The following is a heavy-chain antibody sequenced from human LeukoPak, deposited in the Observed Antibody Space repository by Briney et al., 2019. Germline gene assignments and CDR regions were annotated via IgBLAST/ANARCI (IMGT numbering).Heavy chain of an antibody. D-gene: IGHD6-19*01. CDR3: ATAVSVAGDS. CDR1: GFSFSTNW. J-gene: IGHJ5*01. Sequence: GGSLRLSCAGSGFSFSTNWMRWFRQAPGKGPEWVAHIKPDGSETYYVDSVKGRFTISRDNAKNSVYLQMYSLRAEDTAVYYCATAVSVAGDSWGQGTLVTVSS. CDR2: IKPDGSET. V-gene: IGHV3-7*01.